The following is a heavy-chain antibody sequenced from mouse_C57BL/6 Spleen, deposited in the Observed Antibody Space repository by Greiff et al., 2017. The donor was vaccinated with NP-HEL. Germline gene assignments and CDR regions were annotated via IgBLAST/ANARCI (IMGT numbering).Heavy chain of an antibody. J-gene: IGHJ1*03. Sequence: QVQLQQPGAELVMPGASVKLSCKASGYTFTSYWMHWVKQRPGQGLEWIGEIDPSDSYTNYNQKFKGKSTLTVDKSSSTAYMQLSSLTSEDSAVYYCTRYYGSSFPYFDVWGTGTTVTVSS. CDR2: IDPSDSYT. CDR3: TRYYGSSFPYFDV. CDR1: GYTFTSYW. D-gene: IGHD1-1*01. V-gene: IGHV1-69*01.